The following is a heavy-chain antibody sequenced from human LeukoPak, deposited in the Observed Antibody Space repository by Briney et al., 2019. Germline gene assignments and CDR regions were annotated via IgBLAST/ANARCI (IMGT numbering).Heavy chain of an antibody. J-gene: IGHJ3*02. CDR1: GFTFSDSY. CDR2: ITSSGSTM. V-gene: IGHV3-11*01. D-gene: IGHD5-18*01. Sequence: GGSLRLSCAASGFTFSDSYMSWIRQAPGKGLEWVSYITSSGSTMYYADSVKGRFTVSRDNAKNSLYLQMNSLRAEDTAVYYCARGDTAMVEDAFDIWGQGTMVTVSS. CDR3: ARGDTAMVEDAFDI.